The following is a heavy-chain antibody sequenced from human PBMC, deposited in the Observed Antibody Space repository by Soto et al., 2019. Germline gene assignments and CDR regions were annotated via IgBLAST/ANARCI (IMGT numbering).Heavy chain of an antibody. CDR1: GGSFSGYY. V-gene: IGHV4-34*01. J-gene: IGHJ6*02. D-gene: IGHD6-13*01. Sequence: SETLSLTCAVYGGSFSGYYWSWIRQPPGKGLEWIGEINHSGSTNYNPSLKSRVTISVDTSKNQFSLKLSSVTAADTAVYYCARVYTAGTLWYYYYYGMDVWGQGTTVTVSS. CDR3: ARVYTAGTLWYYYYYGMDV. CDR2: INHSGST.